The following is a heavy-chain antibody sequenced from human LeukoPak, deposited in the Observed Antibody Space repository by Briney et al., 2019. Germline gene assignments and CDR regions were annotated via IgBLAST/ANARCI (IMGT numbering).Heavy chain of an antibody. D-gene: IGHD1/OR15-1a*01. CDR2: INTDGRTT. Sequence: GGSLRLSCAASGFTFSTSWMHWFRHPPGKGLGWVSRINTDGRTTGYAGSVRGRFTISRDNAKNTLYLQMNGLRAQDTAVYYCAKDLTWNTADYWGQGTLVTVSS. CDR3: AKDLTWNTADY. J-gene: IGHJ4*02. V-gene: IGHV3-74*01. CDR1: GFTFSTSW.